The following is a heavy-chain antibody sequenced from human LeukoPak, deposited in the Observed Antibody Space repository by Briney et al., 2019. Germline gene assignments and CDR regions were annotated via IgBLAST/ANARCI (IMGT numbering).Heavy chain of an antibody. V-gene: IGHV1-69*01. CDR2: IIPIFGTA. D-gene: IGHD2-21*02. CDR3: AREGSHLCGGDCHSPGEGAFDI. J-gene: IGHJ3*02. CDR1: GGTFISYD. Sequence: SVKVSCKASGGTFISYDISWVRQAPGQGLEWMGGIIPIFGTANYSQKFQGRVTITADESTSTAYMELSNLRSEDTAVYYCAREGSHLCGGDCHSPGEGAFDIWGQGTMVTVSS.